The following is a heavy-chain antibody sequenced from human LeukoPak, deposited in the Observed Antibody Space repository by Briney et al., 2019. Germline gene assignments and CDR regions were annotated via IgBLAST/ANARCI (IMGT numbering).Heavy chain of an antibody. CDR3: ARARYHTEMTYFRTVYYFDY. V-gene: IGHV4-59*01. CDR2: IHYSGST. D-gene: IGHD2-8*01. Sequence: SETLSLTCAVSGGSISSYYWSWIRQPPGKGLEWIGYIHYSGSTNYNPSLKSRVTISVDTSKNQFSLKLSSVTAADTAVYYCARARYHTEMTYFRTVYYFDYWXXGTLVTVSS. J-gene: IGHJ4*02. CDR1: GGSISSYY.